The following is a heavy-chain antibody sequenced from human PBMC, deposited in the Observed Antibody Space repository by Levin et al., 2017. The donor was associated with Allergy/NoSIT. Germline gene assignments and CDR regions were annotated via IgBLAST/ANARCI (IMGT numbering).Heavy chain of an antibody. J-gene: IGHJ6*02. D-gene: IGHD5/OR15-5a*01. CDR2: INYRGVT. Sequence: SVTLSLTCSVSGGSVSSGTYYWSWIRRPPGKGLEWIGYINYRGVTKYNPSLKSRVTISVDTSKNEFSLKVTSVTAADTAVYYCARNRIIVSGGNDYYYGMDVWGQGTTVTVSS. CDR1: GGSVSSGTYY. CDR3: ARNRIIVSGGNDYYYGMDV. V-gene: IGHV4-61*01.